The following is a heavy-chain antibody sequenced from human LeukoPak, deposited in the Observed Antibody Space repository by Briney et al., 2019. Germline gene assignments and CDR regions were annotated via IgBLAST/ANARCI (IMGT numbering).Heavy chain of an antibody. Sequence: KSSETLSLTCTVSGGSISSGGYYWSWIRQHPGKGLEWIGYIYYSGSTYYNPSLKSRVIISVDTSKNQFSLKLSSVTAADTAVYYCASYSSSSIYFDYWGQGTLVTVSS. V-gene: IGHV4-31*03. CDR1: GGSISSGGYY. CDR2: IYYSGST. CDR3: ASYSSSSIYFDY. D-gene: IGHD6-6*01. J-gene: IGHJ4*02.